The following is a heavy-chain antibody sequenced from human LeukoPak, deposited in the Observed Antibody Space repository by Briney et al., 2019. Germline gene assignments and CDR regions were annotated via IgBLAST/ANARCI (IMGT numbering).Heavy chain of an antibody. J-gene: IGHJ6*03. CDR1: GGTFSINA. V-gene: IGHV1-69*13. CDR2: TIPVYGTT. Sequence: ASVKVTCKASGGTFSINAISWVRQAPGQGLEWMGGTIPVYGTTNYAQKFQGRVTIIADESTGTVYMELNTLRSEDTAVYYCARAGPPSRDCYYYMDVWGTGTMVTVAS. D-gene: IGHD2-21*02. CDR3: ARAGPPSRDCYYYMDV.